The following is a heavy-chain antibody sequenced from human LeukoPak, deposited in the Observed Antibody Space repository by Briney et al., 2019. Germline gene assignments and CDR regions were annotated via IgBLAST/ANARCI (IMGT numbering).Heavy chain of an antibody. Sequence: GASLRLSCATSGFTFSSYAMSWVRQAPGKGLEWVSAISGSGGSTYYADSVKGRFTISRDNSKNTLYLQMNSLRAEDTAVYYCAKELGIAVAGPRGWGQGTLVTVSS. D-gene: IGHD6-19*01. J-gene: IGHJ4*02. V-gene: IGHV3-23*01. CDR1: GFTFSSYA. CDR3: AKELGIAVAGPRG. CDR2: ISGSGGST.